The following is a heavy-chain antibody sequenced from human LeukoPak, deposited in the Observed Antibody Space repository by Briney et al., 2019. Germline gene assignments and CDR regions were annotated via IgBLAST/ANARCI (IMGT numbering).Heavy chain of an antibody. V-gene: IGHV4-59*08. CDR3: ARHRGIGMVRGVKAWFDP. CDR2: IYYSGST. J-gene: IGHJ5*02. CDR1: GGSISSYY. D-gene: IGHD3-10*01. Sequence: PSETLSLTCTVSGGSISSYYWSWIRQPPGKGLEWIGYIYYSGSTNYNPSLKSRVTISVDTSKNQFSLRLSSVTAADTTVYYCARHRGIGMVRGVKAWFDPWGQGTLVTVSS.